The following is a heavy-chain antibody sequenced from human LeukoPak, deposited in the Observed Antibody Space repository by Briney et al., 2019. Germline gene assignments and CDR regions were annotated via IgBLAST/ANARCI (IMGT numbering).Heavy chain of an antibody. Sequence: SETLSLTCTVSGDSISSYYWSWIRQPPGGELEWVGYIYYSGSTNYNPSLKSRVTISIDTSNKHFSLKMSAVTAAATPAYYCGRAPMVTYPGRLDYWGQGTLVTVSS. CDR1: GDSISSYY. D-gene: IGHD4-17*01. CDR3: GRAPMVTYPGRLDY. CDR2: IYYSGST. J-gene: IGHJ4*02. V-gene: IGHV4-59*01.